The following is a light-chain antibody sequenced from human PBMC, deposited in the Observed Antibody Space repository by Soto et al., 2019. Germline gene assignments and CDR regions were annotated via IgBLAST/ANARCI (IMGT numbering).Light chain of an antibody. CDR3: SSYTSSTTLVV. CDR1: RSDVGGYNL. V-gene: IGLV2-14*03. Sequence: QSALTQPASVSGSPGQSIPISCTGTRSDVGGYNLVSWYQHHPGNAPTLMIYDVTRRPSGVSDRFSGSKSGNTASLTISGLQAEDEADYHCSSYTSSTTLVVFGGGTKLTVL. CDR2: DVT. J-gene: IGLJ2*01.